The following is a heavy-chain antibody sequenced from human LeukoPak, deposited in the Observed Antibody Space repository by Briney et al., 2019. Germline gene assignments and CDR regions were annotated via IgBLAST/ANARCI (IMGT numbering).Heavy chain of an antibody. V-gene: IGHV3-30-3*01. CDR1: GFTFSSYA. D-gene: IGHD3-22*01. Sequence: GGSLRLSCAASGFTFSSYAMHWVRQAPGKGLEWVAVISYDGSNKYYADSVKGRFTISRDNSKNSLYLQMNSLKTEDTAVYYCARTYYYDAGGYSLDSWGQGTLVTVSS. CDR2: ISYDGSNK. J-gene: IGHJ4*02. CDR3: ARTYYYDAGGYSLDS.